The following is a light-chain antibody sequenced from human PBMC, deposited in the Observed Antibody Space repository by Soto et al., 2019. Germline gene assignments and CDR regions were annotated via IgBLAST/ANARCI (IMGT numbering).Light chain of an antibody. V-gene: IGLV2-14*01. CDR3: CSYTSISTSGV. J-gene: IGLJ3*02. CDR2: EVS. Sequence: QSVLTQPASVSGSPGQSITISCTGTSSDIGDYTHVSWYQQHPGKAPKLIIYEVSDRPSGVSNRFSGSKSGNTASLTISGLQTEDEADYYCCSYTSISTSGVFGGGTKLTVL. CDR1: SSDIGDYTH.